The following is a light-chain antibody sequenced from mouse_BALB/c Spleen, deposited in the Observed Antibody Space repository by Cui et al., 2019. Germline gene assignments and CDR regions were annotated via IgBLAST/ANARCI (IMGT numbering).Light chain of an antibody. CDR2: STS. Sequence: QSVLTQSPAIMSASPGDKTTLTCSASSSVSSSYLYWYQQKPGSSPKLWIYSTSNLASGVPARFSGSGSVTSYSLTISSMEAEDAASYFCHQWSSYPYTFGGGTKLEIK. CDR1: SSVSSSY. J-gene: IGKJ2*01. CDR3: HQWSSYPYT. V-gene: IGKV4-79*01.